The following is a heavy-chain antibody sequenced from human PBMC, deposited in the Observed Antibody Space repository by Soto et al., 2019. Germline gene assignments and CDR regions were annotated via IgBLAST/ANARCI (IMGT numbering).Heavy chain of an antibody. D-gene: IGHD6-13*01. CDR3: ARQEPKYSSSWYLVRNNWFDP. J-gene: IGHJ5*02. CDR2: IYYSGST. Sequence: LSLTCTVSGGSISSSSYYWGWIRQPPGKGLEWIGSIYYSGSTYYNPSLKSRVTISVDTSKNQFSLKLSSVTAADTAVYYCARQEPKYSSSWYLVRNNWFDPWGQGTLVTVSS. CDR1: GGSISSSSYY. V-gene: IGHV4-39*01.